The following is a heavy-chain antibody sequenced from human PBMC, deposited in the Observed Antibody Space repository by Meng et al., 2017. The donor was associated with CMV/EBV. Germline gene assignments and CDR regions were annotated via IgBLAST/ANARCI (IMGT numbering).Heavy chain of an antibody. V-gene: IGHV1-69*10. D-gene: IGHD1-7*01. Sequence: SVKVSCKASGGTFSSYAISWVRQAPGQGLEWMGGIIPILGIANYAQKFQGRVTITADKSASTAYMEMSSLRSEDTAVYYCARASRPLELEGNNWFDPWGQGTLVTVSS. CDR2: IIPILGIA. CDR1: GGTFSSYA. J-gene: IGHJ5*02. CDR3: ARASRPLELEGNNWFDP.